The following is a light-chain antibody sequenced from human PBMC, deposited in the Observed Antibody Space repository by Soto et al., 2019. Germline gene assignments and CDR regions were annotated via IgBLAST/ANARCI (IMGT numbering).Light chain of an antibody. CDR3: QSYDSSLSGGV. CDR1: SSNIGAGHD. Sequence: QPVLTQPPSVSAAPGQRVTISCTGSSSNIGAGHDVHWYRQLPGTAPKLLIYGNINRPSGVPDRFSGSQSGTSTSLAITGLQAEDEADYYCQSYDSSLSGGVFGGGTKVTVL. CDR2: GNI. V-gene: IGLV1-40*01. J-gene: IGLJ2*01.